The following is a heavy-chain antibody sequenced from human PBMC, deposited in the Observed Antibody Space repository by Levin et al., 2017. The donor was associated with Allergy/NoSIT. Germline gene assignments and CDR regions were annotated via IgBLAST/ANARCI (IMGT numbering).Heavy chain of an antibody. CDR1: GFTFSSYW. CDR2: IKQDGSGT. CDR3: ATVPVGANPDG. Sequence: GGSLRLSCAASGFTFSSYWMSWVRQAPGKGLEWVANIKQDGSGTYYVDSVKGRFTISRDNAKNSLFLHMNSLRAEDTAVYDCATVPVGANPDGWGQGSLVTVSS. V-gene: IGHV3-7*01. D-gene: IGHD1-26*01. J-gene: IGHJ4*02.